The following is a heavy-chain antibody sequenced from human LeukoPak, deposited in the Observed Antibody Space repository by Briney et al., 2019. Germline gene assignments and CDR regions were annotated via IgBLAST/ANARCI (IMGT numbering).Heavy chain of an antibody. CDR2: IKSKTDGGTT. J-gene: IGHJ4*02. Sequence: PGGSLRLSCAASGFTFSSYWMSWVRQSPGKGLEWVGRIKSKTDGGTTDYAAPVKGRFTISRDDSKNTLYLQMNSLKTEDTAVYYCTTRITMVRGVIILQPNVFDYWGQGTLVTVSS. CDR1: GFTFSSYW. D-gene: IGHD3-10*01. CDR3: TTRITMVRGVIILQPNVFDY. V-gene: IGHV3-15*01.